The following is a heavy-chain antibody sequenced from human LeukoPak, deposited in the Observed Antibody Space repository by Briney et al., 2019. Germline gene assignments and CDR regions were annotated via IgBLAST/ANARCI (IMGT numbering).Heavy chain of an antibody. V-gene: IGHV4-38-2*01. CDR3: ARLDYDFWSGYLDYFDY. D-gene: IGHD3-3*01. CDR2: IYHSGST. J-gene: IGHJ4*02. CDR1: GYSISSGYY. Sequence: SETLSLTCAVSGYSISSGYYWGWIRQPPGKGLGWIGSIYHSGSTYYNPSLKSRVTISVDTSKNQFSLKLSSVTAADTAVYYCARLDYDFWSGYLDYFDYWGQGTLVTVSS.